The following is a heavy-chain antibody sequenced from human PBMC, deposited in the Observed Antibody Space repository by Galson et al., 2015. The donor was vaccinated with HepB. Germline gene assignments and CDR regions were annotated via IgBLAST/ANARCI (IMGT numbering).Heavy chain of an antibody. CDR2: IYPGDSDT. D-gene: IGHD6-19*01. Sequence: QSGAEVKKPGESLKISCKGSGYSFTSYWIGWVRQMPGKGLEWMGIIYPGDSDTRYSPSFQGQVTMSADKSISTAYLQWSSLKASDTAMYYCARGPEDRGIAVAGLDYWGQGTLVTVSS. V-gene: IGHV5-51*01. J-gene: IGHJ4*02. CDR3: ARGPEDRGIAVAGLDY. CDR1: GYSFTSYW.